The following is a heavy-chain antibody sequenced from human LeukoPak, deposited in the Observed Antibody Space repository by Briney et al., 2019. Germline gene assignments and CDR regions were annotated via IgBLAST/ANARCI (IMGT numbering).Heavy chain of an antibody. CDR1: GGSISSDY. D-gene: IGHD4-17*01. J-gene: IGHJ4*02. CDR2: IYYSGST. V-gene: IGHV4-59*08. Sequence: SETLSLTCTLSGGSISSDYWSSIRQPPGKGLEWIGYIYYSGSTNYNPSLKSRVTISVDTSKNQFSLKLSSVTAADTAVYYCASHGNGWNIPGDYGDTTFDHWGQGTLVPVSS. CDR3: ASHGNGWNIPGDYGDTTFDH.